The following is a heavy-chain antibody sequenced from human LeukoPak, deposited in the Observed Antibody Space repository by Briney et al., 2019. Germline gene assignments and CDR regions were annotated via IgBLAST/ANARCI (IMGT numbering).Heavy chain of an antibody. CDR1: GFTFSSYA. CDR3: AKRPTMTTVTTPSWRVCDS. CDR2: IGASGAYT. D-gene: IGHD4-17*01. V-gene: IGHV3-23*01. Sequence: GGSLRLSCAASGFTFSSYAMNWVRQAPGKGLEWVSAIGASGAYTFYADSVKGRFTISRDNSRNTLYLQMNSPRAEDTAVYYCAKRPTMTTVTTPSWRVCDSWGQGTLVTVSS. J-gene: IGHJ4*02.